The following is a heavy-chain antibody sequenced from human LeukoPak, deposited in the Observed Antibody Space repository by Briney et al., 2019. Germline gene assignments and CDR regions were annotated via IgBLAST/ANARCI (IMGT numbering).Heavy chain of an antibody. Sequence: PGGSLRLSCAASGFNFSDYYMSWIRQPPGKGLEWIGEINHSGSTNYNPSLKSRVTISVDTSKNQFSLKLSSVTAADTAVYYCARGPTRLRNWFDPWGQGTLVTVSS. CDR2: INHSGST. D-gene: IGHD4-17*01. CDR1: GFNFSDYY. V-gene: IGHV4-34*01. J-gene: IGHJ5*02. CDR3: ARGPTRLRNWFDP.